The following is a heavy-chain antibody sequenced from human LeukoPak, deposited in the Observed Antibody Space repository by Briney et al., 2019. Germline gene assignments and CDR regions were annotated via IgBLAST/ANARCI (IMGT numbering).Heavy chain of an antibody. Sequence: SRTLSLTCTVSGGSISSGDYYWSWIRQPPGKGLEWIGYIYYSGSTYYNPPLKSRVTISVDTSKNQFSLKLSSVTAADTAVYYCARGKVGATGVGFDYWGQGTLVTVSS. J-gene: IGHJ4*02. CDR3: ARGKVGATGVGFDY. CDR1: GGSISSGDYY. CDR2: IYYSGST. D-gene: IGHD1-26*01. V-gene: IGHV4-30-4*08.